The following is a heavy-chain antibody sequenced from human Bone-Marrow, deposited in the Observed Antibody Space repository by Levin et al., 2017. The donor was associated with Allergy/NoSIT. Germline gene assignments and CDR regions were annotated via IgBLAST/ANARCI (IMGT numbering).Heavy chain of an antibody. J-gene: IGHJ4*02. Sequence: SETLSLTCTVSGGSIRSYYWSWIRQPAGKGLEWIGRIFPSGTTSYNPSLKSRVTMSVDTSKNHFSLNLNSVTAADAAVYYYARIGIYRYFDYWGQGTLVTVSS. CDR1: GGSIRSYY. D-gene: IGHD1-14*01. CDR3: ARIGIYRYFDY. CDR2: IFPSGTT. V-gene: IGHV4-4*07.